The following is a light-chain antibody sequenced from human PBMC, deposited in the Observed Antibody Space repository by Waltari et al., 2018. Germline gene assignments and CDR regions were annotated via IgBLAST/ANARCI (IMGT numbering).Light chain of an antibody. CDR3: QHYVRLPVT. J-gene: IGKJ1*01. V-gene: IGKV3-20*01. CDR1: QSVSRSR. CDR2: GAS. Sequence: EVVLTQSPGTLALSPGERATLSCRASQSVSRSRIAWYLHKPGQAPRLLIYGASGRATGIPDRFSGSGSGTDFSLTISRLEPEDFAVYYCQHYVRLPVTFGRGTKVEIK.